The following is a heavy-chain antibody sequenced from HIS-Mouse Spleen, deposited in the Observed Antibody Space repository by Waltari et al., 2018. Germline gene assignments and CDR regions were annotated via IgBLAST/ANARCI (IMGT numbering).Heavy chain of an antibody. J-gene: IGHJ4*02. CDR1: GGSISSSSYY. V-gene: IGHV4-39*07. CDR3: ARGRRYYGSGSYGSFDY. D-gene: IGHD3-10*01. Sequence: QLQLQESGPGLVKPSETLSLTCTVSGGSISSSSYYWGWIRQPPGKGLEWLWSIYYSGSTYYNPSLKSRVTISVDTSKNQFSLKLSSVTAADTAVYYCARGRRYYGSGSYGSFDYWGQGTLVTVSS. CDR2: IYYSGST.